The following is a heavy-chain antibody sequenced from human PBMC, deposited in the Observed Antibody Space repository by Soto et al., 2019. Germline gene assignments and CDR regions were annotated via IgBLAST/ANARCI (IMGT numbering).Heavy chain of an antibody. J-gene: IGHJ6*02. V-gene: IGHV6-1*01. CDR2: TYYKSNLNN. CDR3: TGITWFRGMDV. CDR1: GCSVSSNSAG. Sequence: ETLSLTCVISGCSVSSNSAGRNWIRQSPSRGLEWLGRTYYKSNLNNDYALSVKSRITINPDTSKNQFSLHLSSVTPEDTAVYSCTGITWFRGMDVWGQGTPVTVSS. D-gene: IGHD3-9*01.